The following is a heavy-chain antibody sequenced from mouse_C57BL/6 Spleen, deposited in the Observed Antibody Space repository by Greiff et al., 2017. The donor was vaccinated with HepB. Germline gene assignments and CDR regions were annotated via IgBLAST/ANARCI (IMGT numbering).Heavy chain of an antibody. CDR3: TRSSAYYSNHFAY. D-gene: IGHD2-5*01. J-gene: IGHJ3*01. Sequence: VKLVESGAELVRPGASVTLSCKASGYTFTDYEMHWVKQTPVHGLEWIGAIDPETGGTAYNQKFKGKAILTADKSSSTAYMELRSLTSEDSAVYYCTRSSAYYSNHFAYWGQGTLVTVSA. CDR2: IDPETGGT. CDR1: GYTFTDYE. V-gene: IGHV1-15*01.